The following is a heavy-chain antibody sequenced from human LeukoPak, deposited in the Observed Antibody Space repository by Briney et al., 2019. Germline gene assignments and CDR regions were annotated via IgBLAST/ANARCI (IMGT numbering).Heavy chain of an antibody. Sequence: GGSLRLSCAASGFTFSSYGMHWVRQAPGKGLEWVAFIRYDGSNKYYPDSVKGRFTISRDNSKNTLYLQMNSLRAEDTAVYYCAKDLSKGLLYRRGMYYFDYWGQGTLVTVSS. V-gene: IGHV3-30*02. CDR1: GFTFSSYG. CDR2: IRYDGSNK. J-gene: IGHJ4*02. D-gene: IGHD3-10*01. CDR3: AKDLSKGLLYRRGMYYFDY.